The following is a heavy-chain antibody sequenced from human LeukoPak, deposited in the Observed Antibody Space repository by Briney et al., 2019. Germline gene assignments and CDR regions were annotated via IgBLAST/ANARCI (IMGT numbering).Heavy chain of an antibody. CDR3: ARDRYRHYYDSSGYLGDYYFDY. CDR2: IYTSGST. Sequence: SETLSLTCTVSGGSISSYYRSWIRQPAGKGLEWIGRIYTSGSTNYNPSLKSRVTISVDKSKNQFSLKLSSVTAADTAVYYCARDRYRHYYDSSGYLGDYYFDYWGQGTLVTVSS. V-gene: IGHV4-4*07. CDR1: GGSISSYY. D-gene: IGHD3-22*01. J-gene: IGHJ4*02.